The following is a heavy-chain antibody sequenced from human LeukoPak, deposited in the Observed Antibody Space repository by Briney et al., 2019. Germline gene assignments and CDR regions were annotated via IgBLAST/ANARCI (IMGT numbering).Heavy chain of an antibody. D-gene: IGHD5-12*01. J-gene: IGHJ4*02. V-gene: IGHV3-23*01. CDR3: ARDWRDGYNYRNPLIDY. CDR1: GFTFSSYA. Sequence: PGGSLRLSCAASGFTFSSYAMSWVRQAPGKGLEWVSAISGSGGSTYYADSVKGRFTISRDNSKNTLYLQMNSLRAEDTAVYYCARDWRDGYNYRNPLIDYWGQGTLVTVSS. CDR2: ISGSGGST.